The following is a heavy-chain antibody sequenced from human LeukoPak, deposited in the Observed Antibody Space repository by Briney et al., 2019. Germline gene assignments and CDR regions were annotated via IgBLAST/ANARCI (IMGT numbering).Heavy chain of an antibody. CDR2: IIPNSGIT. V-gene: IGHV1-2*02. Sequence: GASVKVSCTASGYSFTGYYMHWVRQAPGQGLEWMGWIIPNSGITNYAQKFQGRVTFTRDTPTNTAYMQMRRLTSDDTAVYYRAGELGRDDRRWYPYHDYWGQGSLVTVSS. D-gene: IGHD6-13*01. J-gene: IGHJ4*02. CDR3: AGELGRDDRRWYPYHDY. CDR1: GYSFTGYY.